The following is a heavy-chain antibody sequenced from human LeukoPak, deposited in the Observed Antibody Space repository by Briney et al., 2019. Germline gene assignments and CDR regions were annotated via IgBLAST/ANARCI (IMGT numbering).Heavy chain of an antibody. CDR3: ARDPSGADDY. CDR1: GFTFSSYS. V-gene: IGHV3-21*01. Sequence: PGGSLRLSCAASGFTFSSYSMNWVRQAPGKGLEWVSSISSSSSYIYYADSVKGRFTISRDNAKSSLYLQMNSLRAEDTAVYYCARDPSGADDYWGQGTLVTVSS. CDR2: ISSSSSYI. J-gene: IGHJ4*02. D-gene: IGHD3-10*01.